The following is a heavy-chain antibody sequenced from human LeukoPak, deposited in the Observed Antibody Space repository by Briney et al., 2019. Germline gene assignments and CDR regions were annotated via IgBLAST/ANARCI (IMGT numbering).Heavy chain of an antibody. Sequence: PGGSLRLSCAASGFTFSSYGMHWVRQAPGKGLEWVAVISNDGSNKYYADSVKGRFTISRDNSKNTLYLQMNSLRAEDTAVYYCAKGLYYYYYGMDVWGQGTTVTVSS. CDR1: GFTFSSYG. J-gene: IGHJ6*02. V-gene: IGHV3-30*18. CDR3: AKGLYYYYYGMDV. CDR2: ISNDGSNK.